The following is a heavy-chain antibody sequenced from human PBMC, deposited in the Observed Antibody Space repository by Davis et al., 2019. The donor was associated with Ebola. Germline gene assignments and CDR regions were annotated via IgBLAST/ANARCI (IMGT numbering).Heavy chain of an antibody. CDR1: GGSFSGYY. V-gene: IGHV4-34*01. Sequence: PSETLSLTCAVYGGSFSGYYWSWIRQPPGKGLEWIGEINHSGSTNYNPSLKSRVTISVDTSKNQFTLKLSSVTAADTAVYYCAVDAVGAARRYYFDYWGQGTLVTVSS. CDR3: AVDAVGAARRYYFDY. D-gene: IGHD6-6*01. CDR2: INHSGST. J-gene: IGHJ4*02.